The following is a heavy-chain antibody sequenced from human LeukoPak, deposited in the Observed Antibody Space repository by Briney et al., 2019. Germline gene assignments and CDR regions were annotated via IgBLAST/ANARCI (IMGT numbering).Heavy chain of an antibody. CDR3: AGPTVGVTTGFDF. V-gene: IGHV4-39*01. D-gene: IGHD1-26*01. Sequence: PSETLSLTCIISGGSISRSSYYWGWIRQPPGKGLEWIGSIYYSGSTYYNPSLESRVTISVDTSKNQFSLKLSSVTAADTAVYYCAGPTVGVTTGFDFWGQGTLVTVSS. CDR2: IYYSGST. J-gene: IGHJ4*02. CDR1: GGSISRSSYY.